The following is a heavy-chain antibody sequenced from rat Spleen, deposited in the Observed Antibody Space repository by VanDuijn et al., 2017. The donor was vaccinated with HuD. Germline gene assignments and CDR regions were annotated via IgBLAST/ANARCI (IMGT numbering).Heavy chain of an antibody. CDR1: GYSISSAY. CDR2: ITNSGST. V-gene: IGHV3-1*01. Sequence: EVQLQESGPGLVKPSQSLSLTCSVTGYSISSAYRWNWIRKFPGNKLEWIGHITNSGSTGYNPSLKARISITRDLSKNQFFLQLNSVSTEDTAIYYCARYRDTYGHVGIFDYWGQGVRVTVSP. D-gene: IGHD2-5*01. J-gene: IGHJ2*01. CDR3: ARYRDTYGHVGIFDY.